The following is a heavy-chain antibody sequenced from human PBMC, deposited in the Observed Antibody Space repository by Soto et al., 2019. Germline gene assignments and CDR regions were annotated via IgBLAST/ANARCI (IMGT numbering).Heavy chain of an antibody. CDR1: GFTFSGYG. D-gene: IGHD3-22*01. CDR3: PALGYYDAIRGGGY. CDR2: ISYDGNDK. Sequence: QVQLVESGGGVVQPGKSLRLSCAASGFTFSGYGMHWVRQAPGKGLEWVAVISYDGNDKYFADSVKGRFTISRDNSKNPLYLQMSSLRAGDAAVYYCPALGYYDAIRGGGYWGQGTLVTVSS. J-gene: IGHJ4*02. V-gene: IGHV3-30*03.